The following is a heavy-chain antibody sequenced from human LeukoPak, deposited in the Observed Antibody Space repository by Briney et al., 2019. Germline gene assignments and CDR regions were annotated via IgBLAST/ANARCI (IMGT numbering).Heavy chain of an antibody. D-gene: IGHD3-10*01. CDR3: ARQADYYGSLCCIDY. J-gene: IGHJ4*02. Sequence: GESLKISCKGSGYSFTIYWIGWVRQMPGKGLEWMGIIYPGDSDTRYSPSFQGQVTISADKSISTAYLQWSSLKASDTAMYYCARQADYYGSLCCIDYWGQGTLVTVPS. CDR2: IYPGDSDT. V-gene: IGHV5-51*01. CDR1: GYSFTIYW.